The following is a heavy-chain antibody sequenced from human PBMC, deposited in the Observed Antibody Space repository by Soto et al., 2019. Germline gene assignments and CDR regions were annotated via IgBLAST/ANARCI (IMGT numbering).Heavy chain of an antibody. J-gene: IGHJ3*02. CDR1: GFTFSSYG. CDR3: ARVRGWTLFHDAFDI. Sequence: GGSLRLSCAASGFTFSSYGMHWVRQAPGKGLEWVAVIWYDGSNKYYADSVKGRFTISRDNSKNTLYLQMNSLRAEDTAVYYCARVRGWTLFHDAFDIWGQGTMVTVSS. D-gene: IGHD3-3*01. V-gene: IGHV3-33*01. CDR2: IWYDGSNK.